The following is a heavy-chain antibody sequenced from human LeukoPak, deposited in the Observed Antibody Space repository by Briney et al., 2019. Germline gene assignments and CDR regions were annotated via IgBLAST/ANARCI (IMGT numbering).Heavy chain of an antibody. D-gene: IGHD2-2*01. CDR1: GFTFIYT. CDR3: ARERASCYFDY. J-gene: IGHJ4*02. CDR2: ISHDGGYI. V-gene: IGHV3-30*04. Sequence: GGSLRLSCAASGFTFIYTMHWFRQAPGKGLEWVAVISHDGGYINYADSVRGRFTISRDNSKTTQYLQMNSLRSEDTAVYYCARERASCYFDYWGQGTLVTVSS.